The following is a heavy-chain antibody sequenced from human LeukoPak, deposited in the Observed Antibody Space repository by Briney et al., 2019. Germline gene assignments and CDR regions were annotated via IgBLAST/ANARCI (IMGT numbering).Heavy chain of an antibody. D-gene: IGHD1-1*01. V-gene: IGHV3-11*06. CDR3: ARRTGTTAYFDY. CDR2: ISGSSGYT. J-gene: IGHJ4*02. CDR1: GFTFSDSY. Sequence: GGSLRLSCAASGFTFSDSYMRWVRQAPGKGLEWVSYISGSSGYTKYADSVKGRFTISRDNAKNSLNLQVNSLRAEDTAVYYCARRTGTTAYFDYWGQGTLVTVSS.